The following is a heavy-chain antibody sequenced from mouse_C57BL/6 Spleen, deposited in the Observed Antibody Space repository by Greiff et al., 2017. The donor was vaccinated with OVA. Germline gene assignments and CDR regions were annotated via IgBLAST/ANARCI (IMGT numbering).Heavy chain of an antibody. V-gene: IGHV7-1*01. CDR1: GFTFSDFY. Sequence: EVKLMESGGGLVQSGRSLRLSCATSGFTFSDFYMEWVRQAPGKGLEWIAASRNKANDYTTEYSASVKGRFIVSRDTSQSILYLQMNALRAEDTAIYYCARDAGDYDAMDYWGQGTSVTVSS. CDR2: SRNKANDYTT. CDR3: ARDAGDYDAMDY. J-gene: IGHJ4*01.